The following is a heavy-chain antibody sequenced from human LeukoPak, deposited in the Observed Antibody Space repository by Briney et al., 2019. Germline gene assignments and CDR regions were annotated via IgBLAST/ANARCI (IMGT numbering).Heavy chain of an antibody. CDR2: IWCDGSKK. J-gene: IGHJ4*02. Sequence: GGSLRLSCAASGFTFSDYGMHWVRQAPGKGLEWVAVIWCDGSKKYYGDSVKGRFTISRDNSKNTLYLQMNSLRVEDTSVYYCGRDRKGSGWYEVDYWGQGTLVTVSS. V-gene: IGHV3-33*01. CDR1: GFTFSDYG. D-gene: IGHD6-19*01. CDR3: GRDRKGSGWYEVDY.